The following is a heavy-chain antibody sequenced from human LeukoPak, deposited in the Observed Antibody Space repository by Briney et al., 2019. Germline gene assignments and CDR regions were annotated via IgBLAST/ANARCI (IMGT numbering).Heavy chain of an antibody. Sequence: SETLSLTCTVTGDSINTGDDYWGWIRQPPGRGLEWIGTIHYSGTTYYNPSLKSRVSISVETSKNHFSLKVTSVTAADTAVYFCARHRLATIRAPFDHWGQGALVTVSS. CDR2: IHYSGTT. D-gene: IGHD5-12*01. J-gene: IGHJ4*02. CDR3: ARHRLATIRAPFDH. CDR1: GDSINTGDDY. V-gene: IGHV4-39*01.